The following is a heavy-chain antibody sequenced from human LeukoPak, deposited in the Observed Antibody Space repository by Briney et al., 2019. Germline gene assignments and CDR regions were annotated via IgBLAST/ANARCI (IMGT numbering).Heavy chain of an antibody. CDR1: GYPFISYD. Sequence: GASVKVSCKASGYPFISYDINWVRQATGQGLEWMGWMNPNSGNTGYAQKFQGRVTMTRDTSTSTVYMELSSLRSEDTAVYYCARFTRSGPIDYWGQGTLVTVSS. V-gene: IGHV1-8*01. CDR3: ARFTRSGPIDY. D-gene: IGHD2-15*01. J-gene: IGHJ4*02. CDR2: MNPNSGNT.